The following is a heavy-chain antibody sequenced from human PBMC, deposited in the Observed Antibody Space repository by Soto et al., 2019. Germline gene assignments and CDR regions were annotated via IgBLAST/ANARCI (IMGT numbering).Heavy chain of an antibody. CDR1: GDSVSSNSAA. CDR3: ARARGYCSSTSCYPRRVFDY. Sequence: SQALSLTCAISGDSVSSNSAAWNWIRQSPSRGLEWLGRTYYRSKWYNDYAVSVKSRITINPDTSKNQFSLQLNSVTPEDTAVYYCARARGYCSSTSCYPRRVFDYWGQGTLVTV. CDR2: TYYRSKWYN. D-gene: IGHD2-2*01. J-gene: IGHJ4*02. V-gene: IGHV6-1*01.